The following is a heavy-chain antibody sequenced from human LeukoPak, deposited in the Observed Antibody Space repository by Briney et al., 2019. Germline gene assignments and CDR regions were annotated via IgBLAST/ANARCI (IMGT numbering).Heavy chain of an antibody. Sequence: SETLSFTGTVSGGSISSYYWSWIRQPPGKGLEWIGYIYHSGSTYYNPSLKSRVTISVDRSKNQFSLKLSSVTAADTAVYYCARGGQFDAFDIWGQGTMVTVSS. CDR2: IYHSGST. J-gene: IGHJ3*02. V-gene: IGHV4-59*12. CDR3: ARGGQFDAFDI. CDR1: GGSISSYY. D-gene: IGHD1-26*01.